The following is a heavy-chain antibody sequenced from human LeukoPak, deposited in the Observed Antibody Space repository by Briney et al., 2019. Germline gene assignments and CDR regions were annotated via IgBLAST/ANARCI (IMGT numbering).Heavy chain of an antibody. J-gene: IGHJ5*02. V-gene: IGHV3-23*01. CDR1: GFTFSSYA. CDR2: ISGSGGST. Sequence: PGGSLRLSCAASGFTFSSYAMSWVRQAPGKGLEWVSAISGSGGSTYYADSVKGRFTISRDNSKNTLYLQMNSLRAEDTAVYYCAKVRIGAAAAPANWFDPWGQGTLVTVSS. CDR3: AKVRIGAAAAPANWFDP. D-gene: IGHD6-13*01.